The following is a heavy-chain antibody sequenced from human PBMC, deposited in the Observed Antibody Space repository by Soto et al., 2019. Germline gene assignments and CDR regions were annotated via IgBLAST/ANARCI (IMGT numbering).Heavy chain of an antibody. CDR1: GFTFSSYG. CDR2: IWYDGSNK. V-gene: IGHV3-33*01. J-gene: IGHJ3*02. D-gene: IGHD4-17*01. Sequence: QVQLVESGGGVVQPGRSPRLSCAASGFTFSSYGMHWVRQAPGKGLEWVAVIWYDGSNKYYADSVKGRFTISRDNSKNTLYLQMNSLRAEDTAVYYCARDAPRYGDYGGAFDIWGQGTMVTVSS. CDR3: ARDAPRYGDYGGAFDI.